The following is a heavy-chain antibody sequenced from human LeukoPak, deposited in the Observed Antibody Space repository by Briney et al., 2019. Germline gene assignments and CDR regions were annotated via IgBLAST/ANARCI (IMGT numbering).Heavy chain of an antibody. CDR3: ARDFRNAGDY. J-gene: IGHJ4*02. CDR1: GFTFTTYW. CDR2: INQDGSEK. Sequence: GGSLRLSCAASGFTFTTYWINWIRQAPGKGLEWVAVINQDGSEKYYVDSVKGRFTISRDNAKNSLYLQMNSLRAEDTAVYYCARDFRNAGDYWGQGTLVTVSS. V-gene: IGHV3-7*01. D-gene: IGHD1-14*01.